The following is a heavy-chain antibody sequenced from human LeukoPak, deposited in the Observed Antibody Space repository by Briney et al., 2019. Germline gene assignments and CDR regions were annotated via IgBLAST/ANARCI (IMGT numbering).Heavy chain of an antibody. V-gene: IGHV4-30-4*01. Sequence: SETLSLTCTVSGGSISSGDYYWSWIRQPPGKGLEWNGYIYYSGSTYYNPSLKSRVTISVDTSKNQFSLKLSSVTAADTAVYYCAREGFTMIDYWGQGTLVTVSS. D-gene: IGHD3-22*01. J-gene: IGHJ4*02. CDR1: GGSISSGDYY. CDR3: AREGFTMIDY. CDR2: IYYSGST.